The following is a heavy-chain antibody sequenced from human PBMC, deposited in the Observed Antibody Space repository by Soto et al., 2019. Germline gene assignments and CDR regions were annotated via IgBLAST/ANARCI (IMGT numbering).Heavy chain of an antibody. J-gene: IGHJ5*02. D-gene: IGHD1-26*01. CDR2: IKQDGSEK. CDR3: ARDIRSPWSSKRVGWFDP. V-gene: IGHV3-7*01. CDR1: GFTFSSYW. Sequence: EVQLVESGGGLVQPGGSLRLSCAASGFTFSSYWMSWVRQAPGKGLEWVANIKQDGSEKYYVDSVKGRFTISRDNAKNSLYLQMNSLRAEDTAVYYCARDIRSPWSSKRVGWFDPWGQGTLVTVSS.